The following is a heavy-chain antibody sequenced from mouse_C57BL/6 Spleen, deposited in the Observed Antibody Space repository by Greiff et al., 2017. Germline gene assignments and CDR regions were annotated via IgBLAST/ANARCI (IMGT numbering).Heavy chain of an antibody. J-gene: IGHJ4*01. V-gene: IGHV1-82*01. Sequence: QVQLQQPGPELVKPGASVKISCKASGYAFSSSWMNWVKQRPGKGLEWIGRIYPGDGDTNYNGKFKGKATLTADKSSSTAYMQLSSLTSEDSAVXFCARGGYSNSYYYAMDYGGQGTSVTVAS. D-gene: IGHD2-5*01. CDR2: IYPGDGDT. CDR3: ARGGYSNSYYYAMDY. CDR1: GYAFSSSW.